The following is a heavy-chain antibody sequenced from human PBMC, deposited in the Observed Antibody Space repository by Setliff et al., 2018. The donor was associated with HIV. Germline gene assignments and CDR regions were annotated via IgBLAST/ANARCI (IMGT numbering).Heavy chain of an antibody. V-gene: IGHV4-39*01. CDR3: VYCASGTYRWFDP. CDR2: IYYSGSA. Sequence: LSLTCTVSGDSISSSSYYWGWIRQPPGKGLEWIGTIYYSGSAYYNPSLTSRVTISVDTSNNQFSLKLSSVTAADTAMYFCVYCASGTYRWFDPWGQGTLVTVSS. J-gene: IGHJ5*02. CDR1: GDSISSSSYY. D-gene: IGHD3-10*01.